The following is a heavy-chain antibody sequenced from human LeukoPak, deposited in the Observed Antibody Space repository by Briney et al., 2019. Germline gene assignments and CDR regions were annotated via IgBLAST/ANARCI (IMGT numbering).Heavy chain of an antibody. CDR1: GFTVSSNY. J-gene: IGHJ4*02. CDR2: IYSGGST. CDR3: TRETYYYDSSGYYFFPSLDY. V-gene: IGHV3-53*01. D-gene: IGHD3-22*01. Sequence: GGSLRLSCAASGFTVSSNYMSWVRQAPGKGLEWVSVIYSGGSTYYADSVKGRFTISRDNSKNTLYLQMNSLKTEDTAVYYCTRETYYYDSSGYYFFPSLDYWGQGTLVTVSS.